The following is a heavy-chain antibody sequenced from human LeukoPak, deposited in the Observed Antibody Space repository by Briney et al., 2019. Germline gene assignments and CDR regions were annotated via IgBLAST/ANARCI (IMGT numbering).Heavy chain of an antibody. V-gene: IGHV4-4*07. D-gene: IGHD3-16*01. CDR1: GGSISSYY. J-gene: IGHJ4*02. Sequence: PSETLSLTCTVSGGSISSYYWSWIRQPAGKGLEWIGRIYTSGSTYYNPSLKSRVTISIDTSKNQFSLKLRSVTATDTAVYYCARVRRSRLAELDYWGQGTLVTVSS. CDR3: ARVRRSRLAELDY. CDR2: IYTSGST.